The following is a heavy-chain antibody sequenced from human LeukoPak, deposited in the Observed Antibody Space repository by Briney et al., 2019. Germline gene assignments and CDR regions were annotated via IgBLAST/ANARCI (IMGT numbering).Heavy chain of an antibody. V-gene: IGHV4-39*01. D-gene: IGHD3-22*01. CDR3: ARGGYYYDSSGYYLGYYYYGMDV. Sequence: SETLSLTCTVSGGSISSSSYYWGWIRQPPGKGLEWIGNIHYSGSTYYNPSLKSRVTISVDTSKNQFSLKLSSVTAADTAVYYCARGGYYYDSSGYYLGYYYYGMDVWGRGTTVTVSS. CDR2: IHYSGST. J-gene: IGHJ6*02. CDR1: GGSISSSSYY.